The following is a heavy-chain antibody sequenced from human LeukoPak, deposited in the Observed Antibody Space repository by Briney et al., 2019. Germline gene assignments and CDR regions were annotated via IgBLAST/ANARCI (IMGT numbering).Heavy chain of an antibody. Sequence: PSETLPLTCTVSGGSISSGSYYWSWIRQPAGKGLEWIGRVYTSGSTNYNPSLKSRVTISLDTSKNQFSLKLSSVTAADTAVYYCARGTQWELLRWGQGTLVTVSS. CDR2: VYTSGST. V-gene: IGHV4-61*02. CDR3: ARGTQWELLR. CDR1: GGSISSGSYY. D-gene: IGHD1-26*01. J-gene: IGHJ4*02.